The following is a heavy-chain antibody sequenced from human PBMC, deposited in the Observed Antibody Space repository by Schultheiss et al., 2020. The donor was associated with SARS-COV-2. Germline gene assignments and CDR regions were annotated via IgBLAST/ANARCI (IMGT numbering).Heavy chain of an antibody. V-gene: IGHV4-61*01. CDR1: GGSVTSGSYY. CDR3: AREGEDYDSSAYYDY. J-gene: IGHJ4*02. Sequence: SETLSLTCTVSGGSVTSGSYYWNWIRQPPGKGLEWIGYIYYSGSTNYNPSLKSRVTISVDTSKNQFSLKLSSVTAADTAVYYCAREGEDYDSSAYYDYWGQGTLVTVSS. CDR2: IYYSGST. D-gene: IGHD3-22*01.